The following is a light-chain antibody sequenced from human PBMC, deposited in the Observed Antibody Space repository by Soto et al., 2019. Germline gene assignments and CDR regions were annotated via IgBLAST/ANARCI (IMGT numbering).Light chain of an antibody. V-gene: IGLV1-51*02. J-gene: IGLJ2*01. Sequence: QSVLTQPPSVSAAPGQKVTISCSGSSSNIGNNYVSWYQQLPGTAPKLLIYENNKRPSGIPDRFSGSKSGTSATLGITGLQTEDEADYYCSSYTSSSTVVFGGGTKLTVL. CDR1: SSNIGNNY. CDR3: SSYTSSSTVV. CDR2: ENN.